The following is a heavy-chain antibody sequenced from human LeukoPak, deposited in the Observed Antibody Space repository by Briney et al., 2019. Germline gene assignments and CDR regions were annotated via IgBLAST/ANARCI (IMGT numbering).Heavy chain of an antibody. CDR1: GYTFTSYY. CDR3: ARQGGSYYSPKATAFDI. J-gene: IGHJ3*02. Sequence: ASVKVSCKASGYTFTSYYMHWVRQAPGQGLEWMGIINPSGGSTSYAQKFQGRVTMTRDMSTSTVYMELSSLRSEDTAMYYCARQGGSYYSPKATAFDIWGQGTMVTVSS. D-gene: IGHD1-26*01. CDR2: INPSGGST. V-gene: IGHV1-46*01.